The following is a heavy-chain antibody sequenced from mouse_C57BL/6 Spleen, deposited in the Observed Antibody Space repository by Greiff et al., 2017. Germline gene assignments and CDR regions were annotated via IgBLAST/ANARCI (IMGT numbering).Heavy chain of an antibody. J-gene: IGHJ1*03. CDR3: ARSTFITTVVANWYFDV. V-gene: IGHV1-64*01. Sequence: QVQLQQSGAELVKPGASVKLSCKASGYTFTSYWMHWVKQRPGQGLEWIGMIHPNSGSTNYNEKFKSKATLTVDKSSSTAYMQLSSLTSEDSAVYYCARSTFITTVVANWYFDVWGTGTTVTVSS. CDR1: GYTFTSYW. D-gene: IGHD1-1*01. CDR2: IHPNSGST.